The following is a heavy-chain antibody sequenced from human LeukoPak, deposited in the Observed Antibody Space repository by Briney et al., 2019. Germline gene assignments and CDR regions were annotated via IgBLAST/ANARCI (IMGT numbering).Heavy chain of an antibody. CDR1: GFTFSNYA. CDR2: LSGTGGST. D-gene: IGHD5-18*01. Sequence: GGSLRLSCAASGFTFSNYAMSWVRQAPGKGLEWVSTLSGTGGSTYYADSVKGRFTISRDNSKNTLYLQMNSLRAEDTAVYYCARGRGYSYGLDYWGQGTLVTVSS. CDR3: ARGRGYSYGLDY. V-gene: IGHV3-23*01. J-gene: IGHJ4*02.